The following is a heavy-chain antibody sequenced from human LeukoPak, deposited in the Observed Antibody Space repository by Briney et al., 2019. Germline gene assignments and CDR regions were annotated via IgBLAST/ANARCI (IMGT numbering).Heavy chain of an antibody. CDR2: IYHSGST. Sequence: SETLSLTCTVSGYSISSGYYWGWIRQPPGKGLEWIGSIYHSGSTHYNPSLKSRVTISVDTSKNQFSLKLSSVTAADTAVYYCARASGYSYHWGQGTLVTVSS. D-gene: IGHD5-18*01. J-gene: IGHJ5*02. V-gene: IGHV4-38-2*02. CDR1: GYSISSGYY. CDR3: ARASGYSYH.